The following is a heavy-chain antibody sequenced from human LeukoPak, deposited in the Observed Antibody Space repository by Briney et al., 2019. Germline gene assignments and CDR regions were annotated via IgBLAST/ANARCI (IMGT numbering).Heavy chain of an antibody. CDR1: GFTFDDYG. D-gene: IGHD3-22*01. J-gene: IGHJ4*01. V-gene: IGHV3-20*04. CDR3: ARGLYYYDSSGYYYLGY. Sequence: GGSLRLSCAASGFTFDDYGMSWVRQAPGKGLEWVSGINWNGGSTGYADSVKGRFTISRDNAKNSLYLQMNSLRAEDTALYYCARGLYYYDSSGYYYLGYWGQEPWSPSPQ. CDR2: INWNGGST.